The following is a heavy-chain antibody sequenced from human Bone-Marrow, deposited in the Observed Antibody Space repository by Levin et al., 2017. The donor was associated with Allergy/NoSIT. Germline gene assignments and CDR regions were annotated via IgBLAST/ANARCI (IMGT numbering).Heavy chain of an antibody. CDR2: VSYDGTDQ. V-gene: IGHV3-30-3*01. Sequence: PGGSLRLSCAASQFTFGTYALHWVRQAPGKGLEWVAVVSYDGTDQYYADSVKGRFTVSKETSKNNVYLQMNSVREEDTAVYYCAKDRAPWQPAGVRGVEVDYWGQGTLVTVSS. CDR1: QFTFGTYA. J-gene: IGHJ4*02. D-gene: IGHD3-10*01. CDR3: AKDRAPWQPAGVRGVEVDY.